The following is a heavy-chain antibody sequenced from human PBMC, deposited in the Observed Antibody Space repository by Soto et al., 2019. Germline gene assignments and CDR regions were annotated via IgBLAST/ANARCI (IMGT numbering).Heavy chain of an antibody. J-gene: IGHJ4*02. CDR3: ARDADTTGHYSHFDL. V-gene: IGHV3-33*08. Sequence: QVQLVESGGGVVQPGGSPRLSCAASGFTFSYYGFHWVRQAPGKGPEWVAVMHTGGNEKYYVDSVKGRFTVSRDDSRNMVYLEMSGLRAEDTAEYFCARDADTTGHYSHFDLWGRGALVAVS. CDR2: MHTGGNEK. D-gene: IGHD3-9*01. CDR1: GFTFSYYG.